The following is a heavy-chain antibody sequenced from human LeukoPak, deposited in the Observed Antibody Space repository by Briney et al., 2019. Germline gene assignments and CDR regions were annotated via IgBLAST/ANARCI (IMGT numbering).Heavy chain of an antibody. D-gene: IGHD4-11*01. V-gene: IGHV4-59*02. Sequence: PSETLSLTCTVSGASVTTYYWSWIRQPPGKGLEWIGYIYYSGSTNYNPSLKSRVTISVDTSKNQFSLKLSSVTAADTAVYYCASSGSGYYSNYGWYFDLWGRGTLVTVSS. CDR2: IYYSGST. CDR1: GASVTTYY. J-gene: IGHJ2*01. CDR3: ASSGSGYYSNYGWYFDL.